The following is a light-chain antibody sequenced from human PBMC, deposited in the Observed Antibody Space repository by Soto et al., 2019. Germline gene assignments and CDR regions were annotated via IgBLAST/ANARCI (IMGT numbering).Light chain of an antibody. CDR2: GAS. CDR3: QQYGSSPLFT. CDR1: QSVSSSY. J-gene: IGKJ3*01. Sequence: EIVLTQSPGTLSLSPGERATLSCRASQSVSSSYLAWYQQKPGQAPRLLIYGASARATGIPDRFSGSGSGTDFTLTISRLEPEDFSEYYCQQYGSSPLFTFGPGTKVAIK. V-gene: IGKV3-20*01.